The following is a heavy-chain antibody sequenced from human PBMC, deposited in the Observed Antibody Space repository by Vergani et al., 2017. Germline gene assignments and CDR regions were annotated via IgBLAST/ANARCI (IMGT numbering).Heavy chain of an antibody. J-gene: IGHJ4*02. CDR1: GFNFNSYV. D-gene: IGHD2-8*01. CDR3: ARVRGDNKQMVMYYFDY. CDR2: VSGNGDNT. Sequence: EVQLVESGGGLVQPGGSLKVSCAASGFNFNSYVMSWVRQAPGKGLEWVAGVSGNGDNTHHADFVKGRFTISRDNSKDTLYLQMNSLRAEDTALYYCARVRGDNKQMVMYYFDYWGQGTPVTVSS. V-gene: IGHV3-23*04.